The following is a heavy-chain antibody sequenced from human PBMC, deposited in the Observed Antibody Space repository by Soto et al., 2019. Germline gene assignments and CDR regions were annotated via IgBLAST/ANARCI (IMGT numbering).Heavy chain of an antibody. CDR2: ISYDGTNK. CDR3: ARDPKTYGAQHWTFKSFDS. CDR1: GFAFSNYA. Sequence: VGSLRLSCAASGFAFSNYAMTWVRQAPGKGLEWVALISYDGTNKFYADSVKGRFTISRDNSKSTLYLQVDSLRPEDAAVYYCARDPKTYGAQHWTFKSFDSWGQGTLVTVSS. D-gene: IGHD4-17*01. V-gene: IGHV3-30-3*01. J-gene: IGHJ5*01.